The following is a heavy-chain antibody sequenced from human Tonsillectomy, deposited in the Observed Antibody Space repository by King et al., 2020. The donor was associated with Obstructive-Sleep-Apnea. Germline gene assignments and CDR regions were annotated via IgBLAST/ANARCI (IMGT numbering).Heavy chain of an antibody. V-gene: IGHV3-30-3*01. CDR3: ARGGYSYGYGQYYFDY. Sequence: VQLVESGGGVVQPGRSLRLSCAASGFTFNNSALHWVRQAPGKGLEWVAVISYDGSNKYYADSVKGRIIISRDNSKNTLYLQMNSLRAEDTAVYYCARGGYSYGYGQYYFDYWGQGTLVTVSS. CDR2: ISYDGSNK. D-gene: IGHD5-18*01. CDR1: GFTFNNSA. J-gene: IGHJ4*02.